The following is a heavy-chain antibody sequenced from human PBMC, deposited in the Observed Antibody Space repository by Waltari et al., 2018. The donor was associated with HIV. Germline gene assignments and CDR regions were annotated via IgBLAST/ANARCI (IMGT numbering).Heavy chain of an antibody. J-gene: IGHJ5*02. V-gene: IGHV4-39*01. CDR3: ARQDKGGKREELLTS. CDR2: IYHSGVA. CDR1: NASINTASHY. D-gene: IGHD1-26*01. Sequence: QVHLRESGPALVKPWETLSLTCPVSNASINTASHYWAWVRQSPGKGPEWIASIYHSGVAYYSPSFKSRVTISVDKSKNEFYLKLRSVTASDSGVFFCARQDKGGKREELLTSWGPG.